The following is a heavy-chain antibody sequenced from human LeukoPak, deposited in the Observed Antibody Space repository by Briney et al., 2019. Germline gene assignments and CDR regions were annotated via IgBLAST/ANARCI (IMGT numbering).Heavy chain of an antibody. CDR1: GFTFSSYA. J-gene: IGHJ4*02. Sequence: GRSLRLSCAASGFTFSSYAMHWVGQAPGKGLEGVAVISYDGSNKYYADSVKGRFTISRANSKNTLYLQMNSLRAEDTAVYYCATLPLTTLRWALDYWGQGTRVTVSS. D-gene: IGHD4-23*01. V-gene: IGHV3-30*04. CDR3: ATLPLTTLRWALDY. CDR2: ISYDGSNK.